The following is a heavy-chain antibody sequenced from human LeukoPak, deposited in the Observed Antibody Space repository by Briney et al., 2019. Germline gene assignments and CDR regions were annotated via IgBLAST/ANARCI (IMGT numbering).Heavy chain of an antibody. D-gene: IGHD2-21*01. Sequence: PGGSLRLSCPVSGFTFSSYAMSWVRQAPGRGLEWVSVISTGGESAYYADSVKGRFTISRDNSKNTLNLQMSSLRAEDTAVYYCAREGLWVGPDSGKTRHPYWEIWGQGTMVTVSS. CDR2: ISTGGESA. J-gene: IGHJ3*02. CDR1: GFTFSSYA. V-gene: IGHV3-23*01. CDR3: AREGLWVGPDSGKTRHPYWEI.